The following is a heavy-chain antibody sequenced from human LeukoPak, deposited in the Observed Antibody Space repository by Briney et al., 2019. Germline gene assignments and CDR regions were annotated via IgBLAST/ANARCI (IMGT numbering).Heavy chain of an antibody. CDR3: ARVAEPGYDFWSGYYLYNWLDP. CDR2: ISSSSSYI. CDR1: GFTFSSYS. V-gene: IGHV3-21*01. D-gene: IGHD3-3*01. Sequence: PGGSLRLSCAASGFTFSSYSMNWVRQAPGKGLEWVSSISSSSSYIYYADSVKGRFTISRDNAKNSLYLQMNSLRAEDTAVYYCARVAEPGYDFWSGYYLYNWLDPWGQGTLVTVSS. J-gene: IGHJ5*02.